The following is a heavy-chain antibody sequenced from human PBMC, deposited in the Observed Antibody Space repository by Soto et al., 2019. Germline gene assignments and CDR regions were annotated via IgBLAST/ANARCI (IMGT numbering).Heavy chain of an antibody. CDR1: GFTFSSYA. J-gene: IGHJ6*02. V-gene: IGHV3-30-3*01. CDR3: ARDTTRYNWNYFSGTPMDF. D-gene: IGHD1-7*01. CDR2: ISYDGSNK. Sequence: GGSLRLSCAASGFTFSSYAMHWVRQAPGKGLEWVAVISYDGSNKYYADSVKGRFTISRDNSKNTLYLQMNSLRAEDTAVYYCARDTTRYNWNYFSGTPMDFWGQGTTVTVSS.